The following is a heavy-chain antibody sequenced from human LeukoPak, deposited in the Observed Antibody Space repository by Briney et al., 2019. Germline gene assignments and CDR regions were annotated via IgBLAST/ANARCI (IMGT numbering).Heavy chain of an antibody. V-gene: IGHV3-30-3*01. CDR2: ILYDGSNK. CDR1: GFTFSGYA. J-gene: IGHJ4*02. Sequence: PGGSLRLSCAASGFTFSGYAMHWVRQAPGKGLEWVAVILYDGSNKYYADSVKGRFTISRDNSKNTLYLQMNSLRAEDTAVYYCARPVVVTAFRPYYFDYWSQGTLVTVSS. CDR3: ARPVVVTAFRPYYFDY. D-gene: IGHD2-21*02.